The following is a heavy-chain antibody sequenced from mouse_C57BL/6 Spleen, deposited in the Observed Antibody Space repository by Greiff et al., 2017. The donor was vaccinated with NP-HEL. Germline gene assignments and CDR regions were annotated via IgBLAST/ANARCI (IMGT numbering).Heavy chain of an antibody. CDR1: GYAFSSSW. D-gene: IGHD2-1*01. V-gene: IGHV1-82*01. CDR2: IYPGDGDT. CDR3: ASCGNQYYFDY. J-gene: IGHJ2*01. Sequence: VQLQQSGPELVKPGASVKISCKASGYAFSSSWMNWVKQRPGKGLEWIGRIYPGDGDTNYNGKFKGKATLTADKSSSTAYMQLSSLTSEDSAVSFCASCGNQYYFDYWGQGTTLTVSS.